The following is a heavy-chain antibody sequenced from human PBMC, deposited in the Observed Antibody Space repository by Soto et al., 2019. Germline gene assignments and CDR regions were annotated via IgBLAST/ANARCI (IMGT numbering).Heavy chain of an antibody. V-gene: IGHV5-51*01. CDR1: GYSFTSYW. D-gene: IGHD6-13*01. CDR2: IYPGDSDT. CDR3: ARRHMALAAAGRYYFDY. J-gene: IGHJ4*02. Sequence: GESLKISCKGSGYSFTSYWIGWVRQMPGKGLEWMGIIYPGDSDTRYSPSFQGQVTISADKSISTAYLQWSSLKASDTAMYYCARRHMALAAAGRYYFDYWGQGTLVTVSS.